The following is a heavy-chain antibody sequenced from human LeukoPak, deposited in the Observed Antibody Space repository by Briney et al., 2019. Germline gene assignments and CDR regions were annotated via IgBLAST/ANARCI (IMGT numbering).Heavy chain of an antibody. Sequence: ASVKVSCKASGYTFTGYYMHWVRQAPGQGLEWMGRINPNNGATNYAQKFQGRVTITGDTSISTAYVELSSLRSDDTAVYYCTRESGSYHGNDYWGQGTLVTVSS. D-gene: IGHD1-26*01. CDR3: TRESGSYHGNDY. J-gene: IGHJ4*02. CDR2: INPNNGAT. CDR1: GYTFTGYY. V-gene: IGHV1-2*06.